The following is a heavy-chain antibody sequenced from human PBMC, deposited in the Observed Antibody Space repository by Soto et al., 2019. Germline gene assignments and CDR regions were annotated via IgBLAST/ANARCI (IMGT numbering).Heavy chain of an antibody. V-gene: IGHV6-1*01. J-gene: IGHJ4*01. CDR1: GDSVSSKSAG. D-gene: IGHD1-26*01. CDR3: ARWEQYSGRIFDY. CDR2: TYYRSKWYY. Sequence: SQTLSLTCAITGDSVSSKSAGWGWVRQSPSRGFEWLVRTYYRSKWYYEYAVSVRGRITINPGTSKNQYSLQLNSVTPEDTAVYFCARWEQYSGRIFDYWGQGTLVTGSP.